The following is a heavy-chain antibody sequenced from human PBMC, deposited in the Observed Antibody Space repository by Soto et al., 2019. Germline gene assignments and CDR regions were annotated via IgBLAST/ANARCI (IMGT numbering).Heavy chain of an antibody. Sequence: PXEXLKIYCKRSGYXFACDLFTWVRHKPGKGLEWMGRIVPSDSQTYYSPSFRFHATISVTKSINTVFLQWSSLRASDTAMYYCARQIYDSDTGPNFQYYFDSWGQGTPGPVS. J-gene: IGHJ4*02. V-gene: IGHV5-10-1*01. CDR3: ARQIYDSDTGPNFQYYFDS. CDR2: IVPSDSQT. CDR1: GYXFACDL. D-gene: IGHD3-22*01.